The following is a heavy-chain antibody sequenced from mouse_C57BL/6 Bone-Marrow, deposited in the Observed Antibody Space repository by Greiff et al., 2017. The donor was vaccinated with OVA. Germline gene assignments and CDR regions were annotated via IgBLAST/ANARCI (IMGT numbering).Heavy chain of an antibody. J-gene: IGHJ4*01. CDR2: IFPGSGST. CDR3: ARRGLIYYYGSSCPHYAMDY. CDR1: GYTFTDYY. V-gene: IGHV1-75*01. Sequence: VQLQQSGPELVKPGASVKISCKASGYTFTDYYINWVKQRPGQGLEWIGWIFPGSGSTYYNEKFKGKAPLTVDKSSSTAYMLLSSLTSEDSAVYFCARRGLIYYYGSSCPHYAMDYWGQGTSVTVSS. D-gene: IGHD1-1*01.